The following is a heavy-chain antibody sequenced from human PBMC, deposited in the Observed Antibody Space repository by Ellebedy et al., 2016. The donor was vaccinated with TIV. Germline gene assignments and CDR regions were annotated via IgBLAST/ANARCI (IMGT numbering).Heavy chain of an antibody. D-gene: IGHD2/OR15-2a*01. V-gene: IGHV3-48*02. J-gene: IGHJ4*02. CDR1: GFSFSSYT. CDR3: TRVEGTFNC. Sequence: PGGSLRLSCAASGFSFSSYTMNWVRQAPGQGLEWISYISSSSRTIYYADSVKGRFTISRDNAKNTLYLQMNSLRDEDTAMYYCTRVEGTFNCWGQGTQVTVSS. CDR2: ISSSSRTI.